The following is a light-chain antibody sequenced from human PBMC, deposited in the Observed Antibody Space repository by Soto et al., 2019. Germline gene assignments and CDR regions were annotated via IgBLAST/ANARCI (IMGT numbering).Light chain of an antibody. CDR3: VQDYNCPWT. CDR2: AAS. J-gene: IGKJ1*01. CDR1: QGTRND. Sequence: AIQMTQSPSSLSASVGDRVTITCRASQGTRNDLGWYQQKPGKAPKLLIYAASSLHSGVPSRFSGSGSGTDFTLTISSLQPEDFAIYYCVQDYNCPWTFGQGTKVEIK. V-gene: IGKV1-6*01.